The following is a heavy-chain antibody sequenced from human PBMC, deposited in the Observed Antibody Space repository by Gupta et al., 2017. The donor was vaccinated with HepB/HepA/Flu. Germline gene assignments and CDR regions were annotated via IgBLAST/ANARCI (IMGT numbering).Heavy chain of an antibody. CDR3: AKDRGEIGSFYTVDS. CDR1: GFTLGSYD. Sequence: EVQLLESGGDLVQAGKSLRLSCAASGFTLGSYDMSWVRQAPGKGLEWVSSVTASAGHTYYSDSVKGRFTISRDKSTNTLFLQMDSLRAEDTARYYCAKDRGEIGSFYTVDSWGQGALVTVSS. V-gene: IGHV3-23*01. D-gene: IGHD1-26*01. J-gene: IGHJ4*02. CDR2: VTASAGHT.